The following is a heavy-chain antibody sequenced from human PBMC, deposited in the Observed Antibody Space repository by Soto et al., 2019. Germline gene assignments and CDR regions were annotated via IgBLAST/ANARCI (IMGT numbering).Heavy chain of an antibody. CDR1: GDTFTNFG. J-gene: IGHJ4*02. CDR3: AREVITVAGSEY. CDR2: ISPYNGNT. Sequence: ASVKVSCKASGDTFTNFGISWVRQAPGQGLEWMGWISPYNGNTNYAQRLQGRVTMTTDTSTSTAYMELRSLRSDDTAVYYCAREVITVAGSEYWGQGTLVTVSS. D-gene: IGHD6-19*01. V-gene: IGHV1-18*01.